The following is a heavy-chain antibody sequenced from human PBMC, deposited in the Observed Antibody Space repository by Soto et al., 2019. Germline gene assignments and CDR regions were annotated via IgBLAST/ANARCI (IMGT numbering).Heavy chain of an antibody. J-gene: IGHJ5*02. CDR2: ISATGGLK. D-gene: IGHD1-26*01. Sequence: QPGGSLRLSCAGSGFTFTNYAMTWVRQSPGKGLQWVSGISATGGLKYYADSVQGRFTISRDNSKNTLYLQMDNLRDEDTAIYYCAREVGAPSGWLDPWGQGTQVTVSS. CDR3: AREVGAPSGWLDP. CDR1: GFTFTNYA. V-gene: IGHV3-23*01.